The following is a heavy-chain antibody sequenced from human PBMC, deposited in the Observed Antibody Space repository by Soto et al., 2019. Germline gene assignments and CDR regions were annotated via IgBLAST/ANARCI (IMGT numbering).Heavy chain of an antibody. Sequence: QVQLQESGPGLVKASQTLSLTCTVFGDFISSGDYYWSWIRQTPGKGLEWIGYVNYIGNTYYNPSVESRVAISADTSKNQFSLKLSSVTAADTAVYFCATNDATGHRYWGPGTLVTVSS. J-gene: IGHJ4*02. D-gene: IGHD2-15*01. CDR1: GDFISSGDYY. CDR2: VNYIGNT. V-gene: IGHV4-30-4*01. CDR3: ATNDATGHRY.